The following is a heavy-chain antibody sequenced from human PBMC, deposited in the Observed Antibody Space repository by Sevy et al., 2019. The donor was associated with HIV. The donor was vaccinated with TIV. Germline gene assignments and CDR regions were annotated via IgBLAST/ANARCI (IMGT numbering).Heavy chain of an antibody. CDR2: ISSSSTYI. Sequence: GGSLRLSCAASGFXFSTYSMNWVRQAPGKGLEWVSSISSSSTYIYYADSVKGRFTISRNNAKNSLFLQMNSLRAEDTAVYFCARIDYGDYEITREXYXGXXGKGTTVTVSS. D-gene: IGHD4-17*01. CDR1: GFXFSTYS. J-gene: IGHJ6*03. CDR3: ARIDYGDYEITREXYXGX. V-gene: IGHV3-21*01.